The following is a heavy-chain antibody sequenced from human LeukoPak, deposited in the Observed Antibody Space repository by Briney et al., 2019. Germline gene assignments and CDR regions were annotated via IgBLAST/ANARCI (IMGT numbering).Heavy chain of an antibody. J-gene: IGHJ4*02. Sequence: ASVKVSCKASGYTFTSYYMHWVRQAPGQGLEWMGIINPSGGSTSYAQKFQGRVTMTRDTSTSTVYMELSSLRSEDTAVYYCARGGAVGDGYSPFDYWGQGTLVTVSS. D-gene: IGHD5-24*01. CDR2: INPSGGST. V-gene: IGHV1-46*01. CDR3: ARGGAVGDGYSPFDY. CDR1: GYTFTSYY.